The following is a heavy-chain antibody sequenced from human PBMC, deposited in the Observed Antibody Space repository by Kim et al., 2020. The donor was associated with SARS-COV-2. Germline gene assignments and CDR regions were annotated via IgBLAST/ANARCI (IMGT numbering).Heavy chain of an antibody. CDR3: AGLWFRELSDGMDV. D-gene: IGHD3-10*01. Sequence: PSLKSRVTIPVEPSKNQFSLRLSSVTAADTAVYYCAGLWFRELSDGMDVWGQGTTVTVSS. J-gene: IGHJ6*02. V-gene: IGHV4-61*07.